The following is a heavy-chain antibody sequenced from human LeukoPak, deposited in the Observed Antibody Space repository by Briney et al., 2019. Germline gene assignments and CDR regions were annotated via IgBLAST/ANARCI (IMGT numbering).Heavy chain of an antibody. Sequence: GGSLRLSCAASGSRFDSFYMGWIRQVPGKGLDYIALISASGAVPYYAESVKGRFTISRDNAKNSVSLQMNSLSADDTAVYYCARSLIVASEDYWGQGTLVTVSS. V-gene: IGHV3-11*04. CDR1: GSRFDSFY. CDR2: ISASGAVP. CDR3: ARSLIVASEDY. D-gene: IGHD3-22*01. J-gene: IGHJ4*02.